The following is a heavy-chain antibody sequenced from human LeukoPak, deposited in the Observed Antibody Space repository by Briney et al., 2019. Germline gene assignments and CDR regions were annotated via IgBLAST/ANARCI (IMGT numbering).Heavy chain of an antibody. CDR1: GYTFTGYY. J-gene: IGHJ3*02. D-gene: IGHD3-16*02. CDR3: ARAHSWGSYRYPSDDAFDI. CDR2: INPNSGGT. Sequence: ASVKVSCKASGYTFTGYYMHWVRQAPGQGLEWMGWINPNSGGTNYAQKFQGRVTMTRDTSISTAYMELSRLRSDDTAVYYCARAHSWGSYRYPSDDAFDIWGQGTMVTVSS. V-gene: IGHV1-2*02.